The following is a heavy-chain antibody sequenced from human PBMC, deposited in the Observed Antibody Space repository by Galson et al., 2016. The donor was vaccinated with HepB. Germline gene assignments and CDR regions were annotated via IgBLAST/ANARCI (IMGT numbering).Heavy chain of an antibody. CDR3: AGQTVLRGAD. CDR2: IYYSGST. Sequence: TLSLTCTVSGGSIRSDDYYWSWIRQPPGKGLEWIGYIYYSGSTYYNPSLKSRVTISVDTSKNQFSLNLRSVTAADTAVYYCAGQTVLRGADWGQGTLVTVSS. V-gene: IGHV4-30-4*01. D-gene: IGHD3-10*01. CDR1: GGSIRSDDYY. J-gene: IGHJ4*02.